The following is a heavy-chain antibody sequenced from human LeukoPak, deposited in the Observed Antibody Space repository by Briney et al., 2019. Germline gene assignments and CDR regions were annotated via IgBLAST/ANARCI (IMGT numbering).Heavy chain of an antibody. J-gene: IGHJ4*02. CDR2: INPNSGGT. CDR1: GYTFTGYY. V-gene: IGHV1-2*02. Sequence: ASVKVSCKASGYTFTGYYMHWVRQAPGQGLEWMGWINPNSGGTNYAQKFQGRVTMTRDTSISTAYMELSRLRSDDTAVYYCARDLEYCSSTSCYTGFDCWGQGTLVTVSS. D-gene: IGHD2-2*02. CDR3: ARDLEYCSSTSCYTGFDC.